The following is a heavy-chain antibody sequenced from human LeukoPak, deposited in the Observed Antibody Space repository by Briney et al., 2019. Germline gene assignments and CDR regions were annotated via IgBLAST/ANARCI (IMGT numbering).Heavy chain of an antibody. CDR3: ARGLRTDY. V-gene: IGHV4-61*02. CDR2: IYTSGST. J-gene: IGHJ4*02. Sequence: PSETLSLTCTVSGGSISSGSYYWSWIRQPAGKGLEWIGRIYTSGSTNYNPSLKSRVTISVDTSKNQFSLKLSSVTAADTAVYYCARGLRTDYWGQGTLVTVSS. CDR1: GGSISSGSYY. D-gene: IGHD3-16*01.